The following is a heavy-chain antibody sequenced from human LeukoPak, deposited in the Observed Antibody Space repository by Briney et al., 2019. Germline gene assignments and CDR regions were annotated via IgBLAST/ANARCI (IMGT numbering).Heavy chain of an antibody. CDR1: GYTFTSYG. Sequence: ASVKVSCKASGYTFTSYGISWVRQAPGQGLEWMGWISAYNGNTNYAQKLQGRVTMTTDTSTSTAYMELRSLRSDDTAVYYCASHYYDSSGYYHDAFDIWGQGTMVTVSS. V-gene: IGHV1-18*01. CDR2: ISAYNGNT. J-gene: IGHJ3*02. D-gene: IGHD3-22*01. CDR3: ASHYYDSSGYYHDAFDI.